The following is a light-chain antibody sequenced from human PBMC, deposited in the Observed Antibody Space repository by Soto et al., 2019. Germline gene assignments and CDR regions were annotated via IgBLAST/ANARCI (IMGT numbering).Light chain of an antibody. CDR2: AAS. CDR1: QDISSH. J-gene: IGKJ2*01. V-gene: IGKV1-9*01. Sequence: DVQLTQSPSFLSASVGDRVTITCRASQDISSHLAWYQQIPGKGPKLLNYAASTWQSGVPSRFSGSGSGTEFDLAISSLQSEDFATHHCHQVNGYPPTFGQGPKLEI. CDR3: HQVNGYPPT.